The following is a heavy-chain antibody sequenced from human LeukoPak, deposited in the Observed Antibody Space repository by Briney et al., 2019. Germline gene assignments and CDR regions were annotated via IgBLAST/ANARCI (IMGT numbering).Heavy chain of an antibody. V-gene: IGHV1-69*01. J-gene: IGHJ4*02. CDR1: GGTFSSYA. D-gene: IGHD2-21*02. CDR2: IIPIFGTA. Sequence: GASVKVSCKASGGTFSSYAISCVRQAPGQGLEWMGGIIPIFGTANYAQKFQGRVTITADESTSTAYMELSSLRSEDTAVYYCASYSAVTAIRPFDYWGQGTLVTVSS. CDR3: ASYSAVTAIRPFDY.